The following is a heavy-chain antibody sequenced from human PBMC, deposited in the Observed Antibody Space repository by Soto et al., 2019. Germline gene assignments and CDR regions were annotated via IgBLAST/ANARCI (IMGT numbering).Heavy chain of an antibody. CDR2: VSPNNGAT. J-gene: IGHJ4*02. V-gene: IGHV1-2*02. CDR3: ARIEGSASLAGD. Sequence: QAQLVQSGAEVKRPGASLKVSCKTSGYNFIAYYVHWVRQAPGRGLEWMGYVSPNNGATIYAQKFQGRVTLTRDTSISTAYMDLTRLTSDDTAIYYCARIEGSASLAGDWGQGTQVTVSS. CDR1: GYNFIAYY. D-gene: IGHD3-16*01.